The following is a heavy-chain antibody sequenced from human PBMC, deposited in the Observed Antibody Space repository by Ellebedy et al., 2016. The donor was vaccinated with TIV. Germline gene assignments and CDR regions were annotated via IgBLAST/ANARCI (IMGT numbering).Heavy chain of an antibody. J-gene: IGHJ4*02. Sequence: AASVKVSCKPSGYTFTDYGVSWVRQAPGQGLEYVGWISGQKGDTTYGHNFQGRITMTTDTSTGTAYMELRSLRSDDTAIYYCAKDPLNRGLLESWLTPPDYWGQGTLITVSS. D-gene: IGHD3-10*01. V-gene: IGHV1-18*01. CDR1: GYTFTDYG. CDR3: AKDPLNRGLLESWLTPPDY. CDR2: ISGQKGDT.